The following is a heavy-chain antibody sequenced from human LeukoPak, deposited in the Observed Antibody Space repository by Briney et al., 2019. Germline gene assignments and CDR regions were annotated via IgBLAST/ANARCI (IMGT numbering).Heavy chain of an antibody. D-gene: IGHD1-14*01. CDR3: ARDVFAEYNTHHKFDP. CDR2: IIPIFGTA. Sequence: SVKVSCKASGGTFSSYAISWVRQAPGQGPEWMGGIIPIFGTANYAQKFQGRVTITADESTSTAYMELSSLRSEDTAVYYCARDVFAEYNTHHKFDPWGQGTLVTVSS. CDR1: GGTFSSYA. J-gene: IGHJ5*02. V-gene: IGHV1-69*13.